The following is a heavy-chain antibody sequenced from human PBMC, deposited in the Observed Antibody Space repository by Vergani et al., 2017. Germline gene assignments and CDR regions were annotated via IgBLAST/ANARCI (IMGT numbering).Heavy chain of an antibody. CDR2: LRYDGITT. CDR1: GFTLSNYG. CDR3: AKILWAKVKYHCSSTPREFDY. Sequence: QVQVVESGGGVVQPGGSLRLSCAASGFTLSNYGMHWVRQAPGKGLEWVAFLRYDGITTKYVDSGKGRFIISRDNSKNTLYLKMSSLRREYTDMYYCAKILWAKVKYHCSSTPREFDYWGQGTLVTVSS. V-gene: IGHV3-30*02. D-gene: IGHD4-11*01. J-gene: IGHJ4*02.